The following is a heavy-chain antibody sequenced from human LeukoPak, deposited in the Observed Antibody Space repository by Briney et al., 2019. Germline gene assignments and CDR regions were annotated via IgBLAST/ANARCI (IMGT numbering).Heavy chain of an antibody. Sequence: PSETLSLTCTVSGGSISISRYYWGWIRQPPGKGLEWIGSMYYSGTTYNHPSLQSRVTLSVDASKSQFFLKLTSVTAADTALYYCARAQPTYSNNWFDGFDIWGQGTMVTVSS. CDR2: MYYSGTT. D-gene: IGHD6-13*01. V-gene: IGHV4-39*01. CDR1: GGSISISRYY. CDR3: ARAQPTYSNNWFDGFDI. J-gene: IGHJ3*02.